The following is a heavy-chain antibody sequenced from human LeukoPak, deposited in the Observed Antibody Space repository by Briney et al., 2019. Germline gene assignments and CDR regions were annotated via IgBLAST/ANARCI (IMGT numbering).Heavy chain of an antibody. CDR3: ATSWMQLWSPPDA. Sequence: SETLSLTCTVSGVSVTSSNYYWDWIRPPPGKGLEWIGTIYYSGRTYYNPSLKSRVTISVDTSKNQFSLKLSSVTAADTAIYYCATSWMQLWSPPDAWGQGTLVTVSS. CDR1: GVSVTSSNYY. J-gene: IGHJ5*02. CDR2: IYYSGRT. D-gene: IGHD5-18*01. V-gene: IGHV4-39*01.